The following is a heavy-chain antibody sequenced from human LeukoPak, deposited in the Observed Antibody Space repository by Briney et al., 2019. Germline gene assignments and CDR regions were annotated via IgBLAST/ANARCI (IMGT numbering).Heavy chain of an antibody. CDR1: GYTFTSYD. D-gene: IGHD6-19*01. CDR3: ARGGPVAATHKYFQH. V-gene: IGHV1-8*03. CDR2: MNPNSGNT. J-gene: IGHJ1*01. Sequence: ASVTVSCKASGYTFTSYDINWVRQATGQGLEWMGWMNPNSGNTGYAQKFQGRVTITRNTSISTAYMELSSLRSEDTAVYYCARGGPVAATHKYFQHWGQGTLVTVSS.